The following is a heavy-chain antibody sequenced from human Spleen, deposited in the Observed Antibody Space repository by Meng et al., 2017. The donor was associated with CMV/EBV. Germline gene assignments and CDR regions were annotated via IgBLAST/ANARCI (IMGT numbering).Heavy chain of an antibody. J-gene: IGHJ4*02. Sequence: GESLKISCAASGFTFSDYYMSWIRQAPGKGLEWVSYISSSGSTIYYADSVKGRFTISRGNAKNSLYLQMNSLRAEDTALYYCAKRGGDGDYWGQGTLVTVSS. V-gene: IGHV3-11*01. CDR1: GFTFSDYY. CDR3: AKRGGDGDY. CDR2: ISSSGSTI. D-gene: IGHD3-10*01.